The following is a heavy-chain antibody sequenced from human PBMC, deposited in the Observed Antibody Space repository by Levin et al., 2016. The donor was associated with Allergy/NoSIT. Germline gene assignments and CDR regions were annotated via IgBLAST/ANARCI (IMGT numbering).Heavy chain of an antibody. CDR3: ATDWDSSGWHSVFQH. CDR1: GFSFSNYP. CDR2: ISFAGNDK. V-gene: IGHV3-30-3*01. D-gene: IGHD6-19*01. Sequence: GESLKISCVVSGFSFSNYPLHWVRQAPGKGLEWVASISFAGNDKYYADSVMGRFTISKDSSKNTLYLQMNGLRAADTAVYYCATDWDSSGWHSVFQHWGQGTLVTVSS. J-gene: IGHJ4*02.